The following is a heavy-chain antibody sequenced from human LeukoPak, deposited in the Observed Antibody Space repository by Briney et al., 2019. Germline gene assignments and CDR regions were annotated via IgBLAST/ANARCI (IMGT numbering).Heavy chain of an antibody. V-gene: IGHV3-9*01. J-gene: IGHJ6*03. Sequence: PGGSLRLFCATSGFTFDDFAMQWVRQAPGKGLEWVSGISWNSGSIGYADSVKGRFTISRDNAKNSLYLQMNSLRAEDTALYYCAKDRSYSYGQPYMDVWGKGTTVTISS. CDR1: GFTFDDFA. CDR3: AKDRSYSYGQPYMDV. CDR2: ISWNSGSI. D-gene: IGHD5-18*01.